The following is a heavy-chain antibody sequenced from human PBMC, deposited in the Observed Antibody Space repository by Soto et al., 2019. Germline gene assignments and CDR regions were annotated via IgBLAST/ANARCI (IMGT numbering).Heavy chain of an antibody. CDR1: GFIFSTYA. CDR3: TRDPSAVAPPLDY. V-gene: IGHV3-23*01. Sequence: PGGSLRLSCAASGFIFSTYAMNWVRQAPGKGLEWVSAISNSGGSTYYAESVRGRFTISRDNYINTLYLQMNSLRAEDTAVYYCTRDPSAVAPPLDYWGQGTLVTVSS. J-gene: IGHJ4*02. CDR2: ISNSGGST. D-gene: IGHD6-19*01.